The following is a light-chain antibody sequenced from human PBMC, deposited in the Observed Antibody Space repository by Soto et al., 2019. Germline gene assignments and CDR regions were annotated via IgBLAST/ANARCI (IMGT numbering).Light chain of an antibody. CDR3: QQYNSYSPLT. J-gene: IGKJ4*01. CDR1: QSVSSSY. V-gene: IGKV3-20*01. CDR2: SAS. Sequence: EIVLTQSPCTLSLSPGERATLSSWASQSVSSSYLAWYQQKPGQAPRLLIYSASSRATGIPDRFSGSGSGTDFTLTISRLEPEDFATYYCQQYNSYSPLTFGGGTKVDIK.